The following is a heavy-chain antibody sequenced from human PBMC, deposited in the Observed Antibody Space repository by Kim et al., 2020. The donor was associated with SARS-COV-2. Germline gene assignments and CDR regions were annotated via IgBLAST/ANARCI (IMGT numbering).Heavy chain of an antibody. Sequence: SETLSLTCAVYGGSFSGYYWSWIRQPPGKGLEWIGEINHSGCTNYNPSLKSRVTISVDTSKNQFSLKLSSVTAADTAVYYCARGRVLYDRVYYFDYWGQGTLVTVS. J-gene: IGHJ4*02. V-gene: IGHV4-34*01. CDR2: INHSGCT. CDR3: ARGRVLYDRVYYFDY. CDR1: GGSFSGYY. D-gene: IGHD3-22*01.